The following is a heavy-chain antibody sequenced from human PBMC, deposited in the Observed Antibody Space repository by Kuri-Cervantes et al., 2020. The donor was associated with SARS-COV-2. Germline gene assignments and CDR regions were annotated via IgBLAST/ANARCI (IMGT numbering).Heavy chain of an antibody. CDR2: IYYSGST. D-gene: IGHD3-10*01. CDR3: ARGGYPYASGSHGGIVDY. J-gene: IGHJ4*02. CDR1: GGSVSSSSYY. V-gene: IGHV4-39*07. Sequence: SETLSLTCTVSGGSVSSSSYYWGWIRQPPGKGLEWIGSIYYSGSTYYNPSLKSRVTISLDTPKKHFSLKLDSVTTADTAVYYCARGGYPYASGSHGGIVDYWGQGSLVTVDS.